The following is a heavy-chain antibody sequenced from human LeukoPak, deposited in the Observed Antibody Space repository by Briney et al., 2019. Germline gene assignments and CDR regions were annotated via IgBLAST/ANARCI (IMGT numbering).Heavy chain of an antibody. V-gene: IGHV4-59*02. J-gene: IGHJ3*02. Sequence: SETLSLTCTVSGGSVSSYYWSWVRQPPGVGLEWIAYVYNSGSTNYNPSLKGRVTISVDRSKNQFSLKMNSATAADTAVYYCVRDWEGFNFDIWGQGTMVTVSS. D-gene: IGHD1-26*01. CDR3: VRDWEGFNFDI. CDR1: GGSVSSYY. CDR2: VYNSGST.